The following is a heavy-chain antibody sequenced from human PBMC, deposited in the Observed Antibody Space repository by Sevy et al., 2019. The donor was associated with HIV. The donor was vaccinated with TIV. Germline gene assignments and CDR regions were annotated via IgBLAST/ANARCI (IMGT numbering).Heavy chain of an antibody. CDR1: AFTFTEFV. CDR2: ISTRSSAI. Sequence: GGSLRLSCAASAFTFTEFVMNWVRQAPGKGPEWISYISTRSSAIYYADSMKGRFTISRDNSKNSLYLQMNSLRAEDTAVYYCARESASGTTGGVYYYYYNMDVWGQGTTVTVSS. V-gene: IGHV3-48*01. J-gene: IGHJ6*02. CDR3: ARESASGTTGGVYYYYYNMDV. D-gene: IGHD6-13*01.